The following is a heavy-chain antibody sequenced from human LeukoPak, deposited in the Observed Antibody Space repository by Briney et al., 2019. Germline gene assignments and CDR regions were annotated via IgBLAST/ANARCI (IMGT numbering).Heavy chain of an antibody. CDR2: IYNSGNN. D-gene: IGHD6-13*01. CDR3: ARALYSASWSY. Sequence: SETLSQTCTFTGGSNSKYYWTWIRQPPGKGLESIGYIYNSGNNNYNPSLKSRVTISVDTSKNQFSLELSSVTTSDTAVYYCARALYSASWSYWGPGTLVTVSS. J-gene: IGHJ4*02. V-gene: IGHV4-59*01. CDR1: GGSNSKYY.